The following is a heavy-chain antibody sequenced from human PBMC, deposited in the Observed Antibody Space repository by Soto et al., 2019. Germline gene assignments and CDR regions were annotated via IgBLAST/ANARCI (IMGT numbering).Heavy chain of an antibody. Sequence: GGSLRLSCAASGFTFSSYAMHWVRQAPGKGLEWVAVISYDGSNKYYADSVKGRFTISRDNSKNTLYLQMNSLRAEDTAVYYCARDLLYYGSGSSPSFDYWGQGTLVTVSS. CDR3: ARDLLYYGSGSSPSFDY. J-gene: IGHJ4*02. CDR2: ISYDGSNK. D-gene: IGHD3-10*01. CDR1: GFTFSSYA. V-gene: IGHV3-30-3*01.